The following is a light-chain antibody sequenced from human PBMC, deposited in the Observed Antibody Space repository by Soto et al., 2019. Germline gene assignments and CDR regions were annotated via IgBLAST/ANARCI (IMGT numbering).Light chain of an antibody. V-gene: IGKV1-5*01. CDR3: QQYNSDWT. CDR2: GAS. CDR1: ESMSNC. Sequence: DIQMTQSPSTLSASVGDRVTITCRASESMSNCLAWYQQKPGKAPKLLISGASSLQSGVPSRFSGSASGTEFTLTISSLQPDDFATYYCQQYNSDWTFGQGTKVDIK. J-gene: IGKJ1*01.